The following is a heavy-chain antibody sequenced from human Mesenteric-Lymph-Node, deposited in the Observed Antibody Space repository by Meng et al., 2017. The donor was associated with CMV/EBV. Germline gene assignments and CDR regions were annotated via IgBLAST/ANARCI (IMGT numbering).Heavy chain of an antibody. J-gene: IGHJ4*02. Sequence: GESLKISCKGSGYSFISYWIGWVRQMPGKGLESMGIIYPGDSDTRYSPSFQGQVTISADKSISTAYLQWSSLKASDTAMYYCARQTVGATKEGSFDYWGQGTLVTVSS. D-gene: IGHD1-26*01. CDR1: GYSFISYW. V-gene: IGHV5-51*01. CDR3: ARQTVGATKEGSFDY. CDR2: IYPGDSDT.